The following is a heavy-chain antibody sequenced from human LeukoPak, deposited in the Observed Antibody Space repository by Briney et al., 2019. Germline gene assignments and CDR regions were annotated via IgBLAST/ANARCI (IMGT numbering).Heavy chain of an antibody. CDR1: GGSISSRNW. Sequence: PSETLSLTCAVSGGSISSRNWWSWVRQPPGKGLEWIGEIYHSGSTNYNPSLKTRVTISVDKSKNQFSLKLSSVAAADTAVYYCARASHDYGDYSHFDYWGQGTLVTVSS. J-gene: IGHJ4*02. CDR3: ARASHDYGDYSHFDY. D-gene: IGHD4-17*01. CDR2: IYHSGST. V-gene: IGHV4-4*02.